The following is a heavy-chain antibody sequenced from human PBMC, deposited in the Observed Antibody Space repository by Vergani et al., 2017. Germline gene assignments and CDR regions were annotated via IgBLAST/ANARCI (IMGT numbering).Heavy chain of an antibody. J-gene: IGHJ4*02. V-gene: IGHV4-61*02. CDR3: ARGGADYYDSSGWYY. CDR1: GGSISSGNYY. CDR2: IYTSGST. Sequence: QVQLQESGPELVKPSQTLSLTCTVSGGSISSGNYYWSWIRQPAGKGLEWIGRIYTSGSTNYNPSLKSRVTISVDTSKTQFSLKLSSGTAADTAVYYCARGGADYYDSSGWYYWGQGTLVTVSS. D-gene: IGHD3-22*01.